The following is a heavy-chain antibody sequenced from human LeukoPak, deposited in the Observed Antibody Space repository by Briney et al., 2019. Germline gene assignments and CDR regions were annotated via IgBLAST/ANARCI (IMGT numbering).Heavy chain of an antibody. CDR2: INHSGST. CDR3: ARGWGGADAFDI. Sequence: PPETLSLTCAVYGGSFSGYYWSWIRQPPGKGLEWIGEINHSGSTNYNPSLKSRVTISVDTSKNQFSLKLSSVTAADTAVYYCARGWGGADAFDIWGQGTMVTVSS. J-gene: IGHJ3*02. D-gene: IGHD7-27*01. V-gene: IGHV4-34*01. CDR1: GGSFSGYY.